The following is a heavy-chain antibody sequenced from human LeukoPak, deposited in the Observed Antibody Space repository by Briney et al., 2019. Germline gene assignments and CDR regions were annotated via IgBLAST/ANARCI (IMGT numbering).Heavy chain of an antibody. CDR2: LYYNGST. V-gene: IGHV4-59*01. D-gene: IGHD2/OR15-2a*01. CDR1: GASISTYY. Sequence: TESLSLTCTVSGASISTYYWGWIRQPPGKRLGWIRYLYYNGSTTYSPSLKSRVTMSVDTYKSQFSLKLNSVTAADTAIYYCARVRGTFETDWGQGTLVTVSS. CDR3: ARVRGTFETD. J-gene: IGHJ1*01.